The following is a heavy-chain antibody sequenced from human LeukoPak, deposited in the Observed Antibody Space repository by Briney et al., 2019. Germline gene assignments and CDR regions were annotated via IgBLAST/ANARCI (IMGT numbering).Heavy chain of an antibody. J-gene: IGHJ4*02. CDR2: ISWNSGSI. V-gene: IGHV3-9*01. CDR3: AKGGKWDVTPFDY. D-gene: IGHD1-26*01. Sequence: GGSLRLSCAASGFTFDDYAMHWVRQAPGKGLEWVSGISWNSGSIGYADSVKGRFTISRDNSKNTLYLQVNSLRAEDTAVYYCAKGGKWDVTPFDYWGQGTLVTVSS. CDR1: GFTFDDYA.